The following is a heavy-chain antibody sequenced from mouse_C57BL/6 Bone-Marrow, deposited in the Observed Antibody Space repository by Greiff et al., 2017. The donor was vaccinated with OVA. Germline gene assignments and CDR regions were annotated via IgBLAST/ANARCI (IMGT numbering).Heavy chain of an antibody. CDR3: ARGGTARWFAC. V-gene: IGHV1-19*01. CDR1: GYTFTDYY. CDR2: INPYNGGT. D-gene: IGHD3-2*01. J-gene: IGHJ3*01. Sequence: VQLQQSGPVLVKPGASVKMSCKASGYTFTDYYMNWVKQSHGKSLEWIGVINPYNGGTSYNQKFKGKATLTVDKSSSTAYMELNSLTSENSAVYYCARGGTARWFACWGQWTLVTVSA.